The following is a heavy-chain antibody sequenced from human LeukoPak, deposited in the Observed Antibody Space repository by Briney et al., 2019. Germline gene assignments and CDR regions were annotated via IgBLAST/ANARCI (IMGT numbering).Heavy chain of an antibody. CDR2: ISGSGGST. J-gene: IGHJ4*02. D-gene: IGHD4-17*01. CDR1: GFTFSSYA. CDR3: AKGTDYGDYPDY. Sequence: GGSLRLSCAVSGFTFSSYAMSWVRQAPGKGLEWVSAISGSGGSTYYADSVKGRFTISRDNSKNTLYLQMNSLRAEDTAVYYCAKGTDYGDYPDYWGQGTLVTVSS. V-gene: IGHV3-23*01.